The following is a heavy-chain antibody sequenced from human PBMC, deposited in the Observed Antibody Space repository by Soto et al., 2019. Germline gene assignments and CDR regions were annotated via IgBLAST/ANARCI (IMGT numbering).Heavy chain of an antibody. CDR1: GFTFSLYS. Sequence: GGSLRLSCAASGFTFSLYSMIWVRQAPGKGLEWVASITSSSSYTWYADSVKGRFIISRGNAQNSLFLQMNTLRPEDTAMYYCARVAYWGPGTQVTVSS. V-gene: IGHV3-21*01. CDR2: ITSSSSYT. CDR3: ARVAY. J-gene: IGHJ4*02.